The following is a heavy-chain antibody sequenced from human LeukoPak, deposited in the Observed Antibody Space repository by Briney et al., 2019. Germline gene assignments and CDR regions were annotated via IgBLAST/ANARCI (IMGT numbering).Heavy chain of an antibody. D-gene: IGHD3-3*01. Sequence: GGSLRLSCAASGFTFSSYAMSWVRQAPGKGLEWVSAISGSGGSTYYADSVKGRFTISRDNSKNTLYLQMSSLRAEDTAVYYCAKDRITIFGVVRNFDYWGQGTLVTVSS. CDR3: AKDRITIFGVVRNFDY. CDR2: ISGSGGST. V-gene: IGHV3-23*01. J-gene: IGHJ4*02. CDR1: GFTFSSYA.